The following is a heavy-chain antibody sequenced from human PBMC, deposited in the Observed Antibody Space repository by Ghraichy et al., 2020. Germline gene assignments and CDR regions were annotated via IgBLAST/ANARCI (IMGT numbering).Heavy chain of an antibody. J-gene: IGHJ5*02. CDR1: GFSVRSNS. CDR3: AKGGYSRGWYPKGPFDP. D-gene: IGHD6-19*01. Sequence: GGSLRLSCAASGFSVRSNSMPWVRQAPGKGLEWVSVIYSGATTDYADSVKGRLTISRDNSRNTLMLQMNSMRAEETAVYYCAKGGYSRGWYPKGPFDPWGQGTLVTVSS. CDR2: IYSGATT. V-gene: IGHV3-53*01.